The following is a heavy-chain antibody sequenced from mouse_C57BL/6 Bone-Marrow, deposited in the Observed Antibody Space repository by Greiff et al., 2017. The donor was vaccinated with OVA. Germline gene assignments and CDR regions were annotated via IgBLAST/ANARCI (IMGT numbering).Heavy chain of an antibody. J-gene: IGHJ4*01. D-gene: IGHD2-4*01. CDR2: IYPGIGST. CDR1: GYTFTSYW. CDR3: ARERLRRRYYYAQDY. V-gene: IGHV1-55*01. Sequence: QVQLQQSGAELVKPGASVKMSCKASGYTFTSYWITWVKQRPGQGLEWIGDIYPGIGSTHYNEKFKSKATLTLDTSSSTAYMKLSSLTSDDSAVYYCARERLRRRYYYAQDYWGQGTSVTVSS.